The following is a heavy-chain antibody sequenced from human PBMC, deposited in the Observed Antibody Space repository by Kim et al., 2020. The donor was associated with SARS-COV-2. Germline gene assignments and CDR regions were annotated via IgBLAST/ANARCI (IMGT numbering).Heavy chain of an antibody. Sequence: SETLSLTCTVSGGSISSGGYYWSWIRQHPGKGLEWIGYIYYSRSTYYNPSLKSRVTISVDTSKNQFSLKLSSVTAADTAVYYCARGIGYYDSSGYYYLHGGRYCFDFWGQGTLVTVSS. J-gene: IGHJ4*02. CDR1: GGSISSGGYY. CDR3: ARGIGYYDSSGYYYLHGGRYCFDF. V-gene: IGHV4-31*03. D-gene: IGHD3-22*01. CDR2: IYYSRST.